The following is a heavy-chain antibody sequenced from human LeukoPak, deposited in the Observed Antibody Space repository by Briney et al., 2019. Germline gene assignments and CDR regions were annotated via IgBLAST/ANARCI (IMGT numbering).Heavy chain of an antibody. CDR3: AKYLAGGWSCIDC. J-gene: IGHJ4*02. CDR2: ITCSGDNT. Sequence: QPGESLRLSCAASGFTFSSYVMSWVRQAPGKGLEWVSGITCSGDNTYYTESMRGRFTISRDNSKNTLYLEMNNLRAEDTAVYYCAKYLAGGWSCIDCWGQGTLVTLSS. V-gene: IGHV3-23*01. CDR1: GFTFSSYV. D-gene: IGHD6-19*01.